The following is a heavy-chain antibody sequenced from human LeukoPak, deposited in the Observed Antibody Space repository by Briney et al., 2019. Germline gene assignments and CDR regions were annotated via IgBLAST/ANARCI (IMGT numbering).Heavy chain of an antibody. J-gene: IGHJ4*02. Sequence: GGSLRLSCAASGFTFSSYSMNWVRQAPGKGLEWVSYISSSSTIYYADSVKGRFTISRDNAKNSLYLQMNSLRAEDTAVYYCARGGPVGDFDYWGQGTLVTVSS. CDR3: ARGGPVGDFDY. D-gene: IGHD1-26*01. CDR1: GFTFSSYS. CDR2: ISSSSTI. V-gene: IGHV3-48*01.